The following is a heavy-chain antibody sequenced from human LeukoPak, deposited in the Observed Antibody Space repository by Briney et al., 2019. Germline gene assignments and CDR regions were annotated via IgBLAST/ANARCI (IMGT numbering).Heavy chain of an antibody. J-gene: IGHJ4*02. Sequence: SETLSLTCVVSGGSFSGYFWSWIRQPPGKGLEWIGEITPSGSTNYNPSLKSRVSISIDTSKKKLSLRLTSVTAADSAVYYCASSFYYDSRDYWGQGALVTVSS. V-gene: IGHV4-34*01. CDR1: GGSFSGYF. CDR2: ITPSGST. CDR3: ASSFYYDSRDY. D-gene: IGHD3-22*01.